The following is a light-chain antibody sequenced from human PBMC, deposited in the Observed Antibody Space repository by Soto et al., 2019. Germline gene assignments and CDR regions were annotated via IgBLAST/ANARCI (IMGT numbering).Light chain of an antibody. J-gene: IGKJ1*01. CDR3: QQYNNYWT. V-gene: IGKV1-5*03. CDR2: KAS. CDR1: QSINSW. Sequence: DIQMTQSPSTLSASVRDRVTITCRASQSINSWLAWYQQKPGKAPKLLIYKASSLESGVPSRFSGSGSGTEFTLTISSLQPDDFATYYCQQYNNYWTFGQGTKVDIK.